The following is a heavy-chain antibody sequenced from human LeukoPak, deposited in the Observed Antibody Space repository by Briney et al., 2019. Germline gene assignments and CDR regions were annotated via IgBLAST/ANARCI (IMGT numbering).Heavy chain of an antibody. V-gene: IGHV4-39*07. CDR3: AKDVSPNGVVDY. CDR1: GGSISSGNYY. Sequence: SETPSLTCSVSGGSISSGNYYWGWIRQPPGKGLEWIGSIYYSGSTYYNPPLESRVTLSVDTSKNQFSLKLNSVTAADTAVYYCAKDVSPNGVVDYWGQGTLVT. J-gene: IGHJ4*02. CDR2: IYYSGST. D-gene: IGHD2-8*01.